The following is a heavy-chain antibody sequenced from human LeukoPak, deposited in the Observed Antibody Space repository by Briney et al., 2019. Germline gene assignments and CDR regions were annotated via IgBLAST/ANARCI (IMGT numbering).Heavy chain of an antibody. CDR3: ARERGIAVAGTGAVFDY. J-gene: IGHJ4*02. Sequence: GGSLRLSCAASGFTFSSYAMHWVRQAPGKGLEWVAVISYDGSNKYYADSVKGRFTISRDNSKNTLYLQMNGLRAEDTAVYYYARERGIAVAGTGAVFDYWGQGTLVTVSS. D-gene: IGHD6-19*01. V-gene: IGHV3-30-3*01. CDR1: GFTFSSYA. CDR2: ISYDGSNK.